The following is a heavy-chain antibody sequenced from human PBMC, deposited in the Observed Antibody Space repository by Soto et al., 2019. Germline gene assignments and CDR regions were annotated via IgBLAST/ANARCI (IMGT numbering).Heavy chain of an antibody. CDR3: ARDPLTLRFLEWLLYGGLDY. J-gene: IGHJ4*02. CDR1: GYTFTSYG. CDR2: ISAYNGNT. D-gene: IGHD3-3*01. Sequence: ASVKVSCKASGYTFTSYGVSWVRQAPGQGLEWMGWISAYNGNTNYAQKLQGRVTMTTDTSTSTAYMELRSLRSDDTAVYYCARDPLTLRFLEWLLYGGLDYWGQGTLLTVSS. V-gene: IGHV1-18*01.